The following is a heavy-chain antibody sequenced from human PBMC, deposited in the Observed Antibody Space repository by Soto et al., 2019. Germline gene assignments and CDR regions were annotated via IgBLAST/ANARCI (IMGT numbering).Heavy chain of an antibody. CDR2: ISATGGGT. Sequence: LRLSCAASGFKFSNYAMSWVRQAPGKGLEWVSLISATGGGTYYADSVKGRFTISRDNSHNTLYLQVHSLTAEDTAVYYCAKDRRAGGNSAFYFDFWGQGAQVTV. D-gene: IGHD3-16*01. CDR3: AKDRRAGGNSAFYFDF. V-gene: IGHV3-23*01. CDR1: GFKFSNYA. J-gene: IGHJ4*02.